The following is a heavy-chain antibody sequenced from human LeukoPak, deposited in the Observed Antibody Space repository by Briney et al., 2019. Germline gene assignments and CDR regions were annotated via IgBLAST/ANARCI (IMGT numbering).Heavy chain of an antibody. CDR3: TRQLSGSYYDY. J-gene: IGHJ4*02. CDR2: IYPGDSDT. V-gene: IGHV5-51*01. D-gene: IGHD3-10*01. CDR1: GYRFTNYW. Sequence: GESLKISCKGSGYRFTNYWIGWVRQMPGKGLVWMGIIYPGDSDTRYSPSFQGQVTISADKSITTAYLQWSSLKASDTAMYYCTRQLSGSYYDYWGQGTLVTVSS.